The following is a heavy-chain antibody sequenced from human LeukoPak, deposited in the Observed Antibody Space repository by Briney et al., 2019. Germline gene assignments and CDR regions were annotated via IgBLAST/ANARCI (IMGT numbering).Heavy chain of an antibody. CDR2: KSFDGSDE. D-gene: IGHD3-10*01. Sequence: PGGSLRLSCAASGFTFSDYYMSWIRQAPGEGLEWVAVKSFDGSDEYYADAVKGRFTISRDNSKNTLDLQMNSLRGEDTAVYYCARERRITKIGGTYYVYGMDVWGQGTAVTVSS. J-gene: IGHJ6*02. CDR1: GFTFSDYY. CDR3: ARERRITKIGGTYYVYGMDV. V-gene: IGHV3-30-3*01.